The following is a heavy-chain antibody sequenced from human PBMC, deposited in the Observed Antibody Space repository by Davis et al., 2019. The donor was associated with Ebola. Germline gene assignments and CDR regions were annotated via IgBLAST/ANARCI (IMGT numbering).Heavy chain of an antibody. Sequence: AAPVKVSCKASGYTFTSYAMHWVRQAPGQRLEWMGWINAGNGNTKYSQKFQGRVTITRDTSASTAYMELSSLRSEDTAVYYCARGGYCSSTSCYTGWFDPWGQGTLVTVSS. J-gene: IGHJ5*02. D-gene: IGHD2-2*02. CDR2: INAGNGNT. V-gene: IGHV1-3*01. CDR1: GYTFTSYA. CDR3: ARGGYCSSTSCYTGWFDP.